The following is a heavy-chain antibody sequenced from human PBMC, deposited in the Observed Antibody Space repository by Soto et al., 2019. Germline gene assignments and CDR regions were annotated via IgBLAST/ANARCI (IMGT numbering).Heavy chain of an antibody. Sequence: PGGSLRLSCAASGFTFSSYGMHWVRQAPGKGLEWVAVIWYDGSNKYYADSVKGRFTISRDNSKNTLYLQMNSLRAEDTAVYYCARDRIWMGDGYNYADYWGQGTLVTVSS. CDR2: IWYDGSNK. J-gene: IGHJ4*02. D-gene: IGHD5-12*01. CDR3: ARDRIWMGDGYNYADY. V-gene: IGHV3-33*01. CDR1: GFTFSSYG.